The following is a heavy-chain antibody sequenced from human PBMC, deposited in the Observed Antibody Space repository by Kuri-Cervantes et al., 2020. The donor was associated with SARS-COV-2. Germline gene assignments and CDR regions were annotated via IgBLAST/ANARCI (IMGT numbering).Heavy chain of an antibody. CDR1: GFTFSSYG. CDR3: AREKGLGYCSSTSCSPTLYYYYGMDV. Sequence: GGSLRLSCAASGFTFSSYGMHWVRQAPGKGLEWVAAIWYDGSNKYYADSVKGRFTISRDNSKNTLYLQMNSLRAEDTAVYYCAREKGLGYCSSTSCSPTLYYYYGMDVWGQGTTVTVSS. J-gene: IGHJ6*02. D-gene: IGHD2-2*01. CDR2: IWYDGSNK. V-gene: IGHV3-33*01.